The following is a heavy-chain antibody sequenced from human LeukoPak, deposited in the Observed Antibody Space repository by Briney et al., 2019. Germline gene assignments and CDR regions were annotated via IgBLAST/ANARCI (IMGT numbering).Heavy chain of an antibody. CDR1: GFTFSSYG. J-gene: IGHJ4*02. Sequence: PGGSLRLSCAASGFTFSSYGMSWVRQAPGKGLEWVSAISGSGGSTYYADSVKGRFTISRDNSKNTLYLQMNSLRAEDTAVYYCAKIRRGSSSGYFDYWGQGTLVTVSS. CDR2: ISGSGGST. D-gene: IGHD6-6*01. CDR3: AKIRRGSSSGYFDY. V-gene: IGHV3-23*01.